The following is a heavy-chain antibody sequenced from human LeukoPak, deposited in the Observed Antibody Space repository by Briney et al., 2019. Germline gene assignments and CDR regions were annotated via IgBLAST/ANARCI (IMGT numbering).Heavy chain of an antibody. CDR1: GFTFSNYA. J-gene: IGHJ4*02. Sequence: PGGSLRLSCAASGFTFSNYAMTWVRQAPGKGLEWVSAISDSGRNTYYADSVKGRFTISRDNSKNTLYLQMSSLRPEDTAVYYCAKDSGSFDYWGQGTLVTVSS. CDR3: AKDSGSFDY. CDR2: ISDSGRNT. V-gene: IGHV3-23*01. D-gene: IGHD1-26*01.